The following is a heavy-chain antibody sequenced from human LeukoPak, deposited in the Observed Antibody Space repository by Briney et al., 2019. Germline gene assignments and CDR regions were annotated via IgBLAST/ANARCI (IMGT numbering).Heavy chain of an antibody. CDR2: VNPNNGVP. CDR1: GYTFTGYY. D-gene: IGHD2-2*01. J-gene: IGHJ5*02. V-gene: IGHV1-2*06. Sequence: ASVKASCKASGYTFTGYYMHWVRQAPGQGLEWMGRVNPNNGVPNYAQKFQGRVTMTRDTAISTAFMELSSLGSDDTAVYFCAREVGYSSSYYGRFDPWGQGTLVIVSS. CDR3: AREVGYSSSYYGRFDP.